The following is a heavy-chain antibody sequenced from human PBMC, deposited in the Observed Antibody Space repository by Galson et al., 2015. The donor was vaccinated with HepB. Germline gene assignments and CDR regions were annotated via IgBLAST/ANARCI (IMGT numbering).Heavy chain of an antibody. D-gene: IGHD1-26*01. V-gene: IGHV3-48*03. CDR2: ISSGGSTI. CDR3: ARAESSGSFIFYYYYGMDV. CDR1: GFTFSSYE. Sequence: SLRLSCAASGFTFSSYEMNWVRQAPGRGLEWVSYISSGGSTIYYTDSVKGRFTISRDNAKNSLNLQMNSLRVEDTAVYYCARAESSGSFIFYYYYGMDVWGQGTTVTVSS. J-gene: IGHJ6*02.